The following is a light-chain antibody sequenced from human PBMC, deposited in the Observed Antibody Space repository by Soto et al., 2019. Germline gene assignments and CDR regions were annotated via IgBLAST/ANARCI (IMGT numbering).Light chain of an antibody. CDR3: QQYYSYPV. J-gene: IGKJ4*01. V-gene: IGKV1-8*01. CDR2: AAS. CDR1: QGISSY. Sequence: AIRMTQSPSSFSASTGDRVTITCRASQGISSYLAWYQQKPGKAPKLLIYAASTLQSGVPSRFSGSGSGTDFTLTISCLQSEDFATYYCQQYYSYPVFGGGT.